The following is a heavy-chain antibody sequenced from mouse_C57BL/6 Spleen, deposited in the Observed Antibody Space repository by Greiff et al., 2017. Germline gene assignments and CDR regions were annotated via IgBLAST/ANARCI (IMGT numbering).Heavy chain of an antibody. CDR3: AIHYCGSSPSY. CDR1: GYTFSSYT. V-gene: IGHV5-9*01. CDR2: ISGGGGNT. J-gene: IGHJ3*01. Sequence: EVKLMESGGGLVKPGGSLKLSCAASGYTFSSYTMSWVRQTPEKRLEWVATISGGGGNTYYPDSVKGRFTISRDNAKNTLYLQMSSLRSEDTALYYCAIHYCGSSPSYWGQGTLVTVSA. D-gene: IGHD1-1*01.